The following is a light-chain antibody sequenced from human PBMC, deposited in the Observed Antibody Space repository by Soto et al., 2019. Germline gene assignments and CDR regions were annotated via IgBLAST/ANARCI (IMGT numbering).Light chain of an antibody. Sequence: DIQMTQSPSTLSASVGDRVTITCLASQSISSWLAWYQQKPGKAPKLLIYDASSLESGVPSRFSGSGSGTEFTLTISRLQPDDFATYYCQQYNSYLTFGQGTKVDIK. J-gene: IGKJ1*01. CDR3: QQYNSYLT. V-gene: IGKV1-5*01. CDR2: DAS. CDR1: QSISSW.